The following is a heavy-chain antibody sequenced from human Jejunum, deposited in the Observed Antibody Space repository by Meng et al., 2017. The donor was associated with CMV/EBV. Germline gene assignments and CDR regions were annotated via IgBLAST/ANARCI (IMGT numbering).Heavy chain of an antibody. V-gene: IGHV4-39*07. D-gene: IGHD1-26*01. Sequence: TYYWGGVRQSPGKGLEYIGSIYSSGNTHYNPALQSHAFISIDTSKNQFSLTLPSVTAADTALYYCASDRPFSGTYLTDAFNVWGPGVMVTVSS. J-gene: IGHJ3*01. CDR3: ASDRPFSGTYLTDAFNV. CDR2: IYSSGNT. CDR1: TYY.